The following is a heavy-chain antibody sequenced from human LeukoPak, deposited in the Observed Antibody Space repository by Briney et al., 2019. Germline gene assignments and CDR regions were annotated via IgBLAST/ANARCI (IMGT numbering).Heavy chain of an antibody. V-gene: IGHV3-74*01. CDR3: ARDPVYSDSSGYYYLGAFDI. CDR2: INSDGSST. D-gene: IGHD3-22*01. Sequence: PGGSLRLSCAASRFTFSSYWMHWVRQAPGKGLVWVSRINSDGSSTNYADSVKGRFTISRDNAKNTLFLQMNSLRAEDTAVYYCARDPVYSDSSGYYYLGAFDIWGQGTMVTVSS. J-gene: IGHJ3*02. CDR1: RFTFSSYW.